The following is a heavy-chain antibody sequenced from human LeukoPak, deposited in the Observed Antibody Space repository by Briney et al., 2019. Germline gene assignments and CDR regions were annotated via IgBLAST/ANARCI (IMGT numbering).Heavy chain of an antibody. CDR2: ISAYNGNT. V-gene: IGHV1-18*01. CDR1: GYTFTSYC. CDR3: ARGLGGSGSYFLTFDY. Sequence: ASVNLSCTASGYTFTSYCINWVRQAPGQGLEWMGWISAYNGNTKYAQKLQGRVTMTTDTSTSTAYMELRSLRSDDTAVYYCARGLGGSGSYFLTFDYWGQGTLVTVSS. D-gene: IGHD1-26*01. J-gene: IGHJ4*02.